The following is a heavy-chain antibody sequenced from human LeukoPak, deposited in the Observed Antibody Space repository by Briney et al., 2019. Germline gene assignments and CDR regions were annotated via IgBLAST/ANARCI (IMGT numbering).Heavy chain of an antibody. CDR1: GGSISSTFYY. D-gene: IGHD4-23*01. CDR2: INYSGST. J-gene: IGHJ1*01. Sequence: SETLSLTCTVSGGSISSTFYYWGWIRQPPGKGLEWIGSINYSGSTYYNPSLKSRVTISVDTSKNQFSLKLSSVTAADTAVYYCARYLDYGGNSRVFQHWGQGTLVTVSS. CDR3: ARYLDYGGNSRVFQH. V-gene: IGHV4-39*01.